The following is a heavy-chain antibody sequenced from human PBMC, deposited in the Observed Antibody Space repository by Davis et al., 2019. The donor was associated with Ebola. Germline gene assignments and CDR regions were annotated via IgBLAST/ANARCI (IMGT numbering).Heavy chain of an antibody. J-gene: IGHJ5*02. CDR1: GFIFSSYA. CDR3: AKVHPPTTVTTGWFDP. Sequence: GESLKISCAASGFIFSSYAMSWVRQAPGKGLEWVSSISVRSITYHADSVKGRFTISRDNSKNTLYLQMNSLRAEDTAVYHCAKVHPPTTVTTGWFDPWGQGTPVTVSS. D-gene: IGHD4-17*01. V-gene: IGHV3-23*01. CDR2: ISVRSIT.